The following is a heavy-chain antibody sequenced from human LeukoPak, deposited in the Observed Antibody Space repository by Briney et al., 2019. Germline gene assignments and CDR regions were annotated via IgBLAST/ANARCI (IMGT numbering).Heavy chain of an antibody. CDR2: IYPGDSDT. CDR3: ASPRRDGYNYLDY. D-gene: IGHD5-24*01. V-gene: IGHV5-51*01. Sequence: GESLKISCKGSGYSLTSYWIGWVRQMPGKGLEWMGIIYPGDSDTRYSPSFQGQVTISADKSISTAYLQWSSLKASDTAMYYCASPRRDGYNYLDYWGQGTLVTVSS. CDR1: GYSLTSYW. J-gene: IGHJ4*02.